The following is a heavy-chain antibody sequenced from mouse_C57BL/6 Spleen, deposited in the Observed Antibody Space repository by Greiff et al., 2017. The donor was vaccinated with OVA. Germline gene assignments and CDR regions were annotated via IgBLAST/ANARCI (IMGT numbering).Heavy chain of an antibody. D-gene: IGHD1-1*01. CDR2: IDPSDSYT. J-gene: IGHJ1*03. CDR1: GYTFTSYW. V-gene: IGHV1-69*01. CDR3: ARWVYGSSHWYFDV. Sequence: QVQLQQPGAELVMPGASVKLSCKASGYTFTSYWMHWVKQRPGQGLEWIGEIDPSDSYTNDNQKFKGKSTLTVDKSSSTAYMQLSSLTSEDSAVYYCARWVYGSSHWYFDVWGTGTTVTVSS.